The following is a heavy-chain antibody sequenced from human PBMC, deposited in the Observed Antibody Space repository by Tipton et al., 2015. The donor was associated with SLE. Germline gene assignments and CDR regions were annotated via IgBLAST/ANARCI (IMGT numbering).Heavy chain of an antibody. J-gene: IGHJ4*02. V-gene: IGHV3-74*01. CDR2: INGDGSST. Sequence: SLRLSCEASGFIFSNFWMHWVRQVPGKGLLWVSRINGDGSSTWYADSVKGRFSVSRDNAKNTLYLHMNSLRAEDTAVYYCARTPVVAGAPYDNWGQGTVVSVSS. D-gene: IGHD2-15*01. CDR1: GFIFSNFW. CDR3: ARTPVVAGAPYDN.